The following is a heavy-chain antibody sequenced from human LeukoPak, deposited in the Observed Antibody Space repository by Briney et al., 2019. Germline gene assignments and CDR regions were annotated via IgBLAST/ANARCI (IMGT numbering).Heavy chain of an antibody. CDR3: AKDQIAAAADYYYGMDV. Sequence: QSGGSLRLSCAASGFTFDDYAMHWVRQAPGKGLEWVSGISWNSGSIGYADSVKGRFTISRDNAKNSLYLQMNSLRAEDTALYYCAKDQIAAAADYYYGMDVWGQGTTVTVSS. CDR1: GFTFDDYA. V-gene: IGHV3-9*01. D-gene: IGHD6-13*01. CDR2: ISWNSGSI. J-gene: IGHJ6*02.